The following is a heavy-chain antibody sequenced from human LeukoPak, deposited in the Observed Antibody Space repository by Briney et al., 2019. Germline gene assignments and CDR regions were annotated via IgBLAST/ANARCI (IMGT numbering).Heavy chain of an antibody. CDR2: INHSGST. V-gene: IGHV4-34*01. D-gene: IGHD3-10*01. CDR3: ARGQVTMVRGASMYNWFDP. Sequence: PSETLSLTRAVYGGSFSGYYWSWIRQPPGKGLEWIGEINHSGSTNYNPSLKSRVTISVDTSKNQFSLKLSSVTAADTAVYYCARGQVTMVRGASMYNWFDPWGQGTLVTVSS. J-gene: IGHJ5*02. CDR1: GGSFSGYY.